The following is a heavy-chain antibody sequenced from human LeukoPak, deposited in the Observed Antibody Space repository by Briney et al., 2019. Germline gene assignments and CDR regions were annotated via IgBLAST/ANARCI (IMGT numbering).Heavy chain of an antibody. J-gene: IGHJ4*02. Sequence: SETLSLTCTVSGYSISSGYYWGWIRQPPGKWLEWIGSIYHSGSTYYNPSLKSRVTISVDTSKNQFSLKLSSVTAADTAVYYCARVTVTRNPKYFDYWGQGTLVTVSS. CDR1: GYSISSGYY. V-gene: IGHV4-38-2*02. CDR2: IYHSGST. D-gene: IGHD4-17*01. CDR3: ARVTVTRNPKYFDY.